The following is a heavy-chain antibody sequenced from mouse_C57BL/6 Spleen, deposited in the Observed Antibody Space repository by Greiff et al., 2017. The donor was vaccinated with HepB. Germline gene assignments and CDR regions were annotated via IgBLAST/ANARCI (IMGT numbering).Heavy chain of an antibody. D-gene: IGHD2-2*01. CDR2: IHPNSGST. CDR3: ESMVTTGVTY. J-gene: IGHJ2*01. Sequence: QVQLQQPGAELVKPGASVKLSCKASGYTFTSYWMHWVKQRPGQGLEWIGMIHPNSGSTNYNEKFKSKATLTVDKSSSTAYMKLSSLTSEDCAVYYCESMVTTGVTYGGQGTTLTVSS. CDR1: GYTFTSYW. V-gene: IGHV1-64*01.